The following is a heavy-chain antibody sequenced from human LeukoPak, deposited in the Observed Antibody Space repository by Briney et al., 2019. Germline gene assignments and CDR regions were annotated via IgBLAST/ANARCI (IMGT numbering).Heavy chain of an antibody. J-gene: IGHJ6*03. V-gene: IGHV3-30*02. Sequence: GGSLRLSCAASGFTFRSYGMHWVRQAPGKGLEWVAYIQNDGSNEQYADSVKGRFSISRDSSKSILYLQMNSLRAEDTAVYYCAKDRCSNGIGCYYYYMDVWGKGTTVTISS. CDR1: GFTFRSYG. CDR2: IQNDGSNE. D-gene: IGHD2-8*01. CDR3: AKDRCSNGIGCYYYYMDV.